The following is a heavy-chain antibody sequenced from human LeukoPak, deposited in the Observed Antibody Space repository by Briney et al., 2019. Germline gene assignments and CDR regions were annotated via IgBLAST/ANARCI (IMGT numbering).Heavy chain of an antibody. J-gene: IGHJ4*02. CDR2: INPNSGGT. CDR3: ARSYCSSTSCQADY. Sequence: ASVKVSCKASGYTFTGYYMHWVRQAPGQGLEWMGWINPNSGGTNYAQKFQGRVTMTRDTSISTAYMELSRLRSDDTAVYYCARSYCSSTSCQADYWGQGTLVTVSS. V-gene: IGHV1-2*02. D-gene: IGHD2-2*01. CDR1: GYTFTGYY.